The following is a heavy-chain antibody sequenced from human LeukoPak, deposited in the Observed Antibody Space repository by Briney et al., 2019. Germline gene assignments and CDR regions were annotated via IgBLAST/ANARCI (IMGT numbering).Heavy chain of an antibody. CDR3: ARGVDGYNYDYYYYMDV. J-gene: IGHJ6*03. CDR2: IYYSGSH. V-gene: IGHV4-59*08. D-gene: IGHD5-24*01. Sequence: ASETLSLTCTVSGGSISSYYWSWIRQPPGKGLEWIGYIYYSGSHNYNPSLKSRVTISVDTSKNQFSLKLSSVTAADTAVYNCARGVDGYNYDYYYYMDVWGKGTTVTISS. CDR1: GGSISSYY.